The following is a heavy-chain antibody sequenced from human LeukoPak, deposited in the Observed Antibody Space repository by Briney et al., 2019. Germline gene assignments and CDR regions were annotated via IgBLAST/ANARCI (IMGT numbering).Heavy chain of an antibody. CDR1: GGSFSGYY. CDR2: INHSGST. V-gene: IGHV4-34*01. D-gene: IGHD5-12*01. J-gene: IGHJ5*02. CDR3: ARVEEVALGWFDP. Sequence: SETLSLTCAVYGGSFSGYYWSWIRQPPGKGLEWIGEINHSGSTNYNPSLKSRVTISVDTSKNQFSLKLSSVTAADTAVYYRARVEEVALGWFDPWGQGTLVTVSS.